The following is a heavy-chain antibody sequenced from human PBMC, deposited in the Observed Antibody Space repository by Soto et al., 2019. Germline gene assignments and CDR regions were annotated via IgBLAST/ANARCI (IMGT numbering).Heavy chain of an antibody. V-gene: IGHV1-18*01. D-gene: IGHD1-26*01. CDR2: ISAFNGDT. CDR3: ATGATGDY. Sequence: QVQLVQSGAEVKKPGASVKVSCKASGSTFTSYGITWVRQAPGQGLEWMGWISAFNGDTNYAQRLQDRVTMTTDTSTSTAYMELRSVRSDDTAVFYCATGATGDYWGQGTLVTVSS. J-gene: IGHJ4*02. CDR1: GSTFTSYG.